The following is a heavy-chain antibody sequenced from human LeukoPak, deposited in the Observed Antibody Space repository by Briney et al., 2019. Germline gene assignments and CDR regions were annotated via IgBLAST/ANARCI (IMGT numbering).Heavy chain of an antibody. J-gene: IGHJ4*02. V-gene: IGHV3-21*01. Sequence: GGSLRLSCAASGFTFRSYTMSWVRQAPGKGLEWVSSISSSSSYIYYADSVKGRFTISRDNAKNSLYLQMNSLRAEDTAVYYCAGALTTLTYEGYWGQGTLVTVSS. CDR3: AGALTTLTYEGY. CDR1: GFTFRSYT. D-gene: IGHD1-1*01. CDR2: ISSSSSYI.